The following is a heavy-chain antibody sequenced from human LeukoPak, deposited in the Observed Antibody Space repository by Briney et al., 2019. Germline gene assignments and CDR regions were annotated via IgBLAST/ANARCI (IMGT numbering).Heavy chain of an antibody. V-gene: IGHV3-30*02. J-gene: IGHJ6*03. D-gene: IGHD6-13*01. CDR1: GFTFSNYG. Sequence: GGSLRLSCAASGFTFSNYGVHWVRQAPGKGLEWVASIRIDGSGKYYADSVKGGFTISRDTFKNTQCLQINRLRAQGTGVYYCAKEGSSWSPYYYYVDVYGKGTTVMVTS. CDR3: AKEGSSWSPYYYYVDV. CDR2: IRIDGSGK.